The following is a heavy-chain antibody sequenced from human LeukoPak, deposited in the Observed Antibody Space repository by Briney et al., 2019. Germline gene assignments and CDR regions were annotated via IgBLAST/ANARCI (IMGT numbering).Heavy chain of an antibody. Sequence: ASVKASCKASGYTFTSYDINWVRQATGQGLEWMGWMNPNSGNTGYAQKFQGRVTMTRNTSISTAYMELSSLRSEDTAVYYCARGIVGAKRYYFDYWAREPWSPSPQ. V-gene: IGHV1-8*01. CDR1: GYTFTSYD. J-gene: IGHJ4*02. D-gene: IGHD1-26*01. CDR2: MNPNSGNT. CDR3: ARGIVGAKRYYFDY.